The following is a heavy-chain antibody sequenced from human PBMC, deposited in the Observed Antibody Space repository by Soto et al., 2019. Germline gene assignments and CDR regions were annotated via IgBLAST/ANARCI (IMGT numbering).Heavy chain of an antibody. V-gene: IGHV4-31*03. J-gene: IGHJ5*02. CDR2: IYYSGST. D-gene: IGHD6-6*01. CDR1: GASMSSGGYY. Sequence: PSETLSLTCTVSGASMSSGGYYWTWIRQSPGKGLEWIGYIYYSGSTYYNPSLECRVAISLDTSRSQFSLTLHSVTAADTAIYYCARDRHNNFFDPWGQGTLVTVSS. CDR3: ARDRHNNFFDP.